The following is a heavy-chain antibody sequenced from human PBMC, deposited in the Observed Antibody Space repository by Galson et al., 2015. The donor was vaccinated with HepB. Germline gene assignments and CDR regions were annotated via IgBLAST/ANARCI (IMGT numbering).Heavy chain of an antibody. CDR3: ARVTDGVTIFGVARGYYFDY. J-gene: IGHJ4*02. Sequence: SVKVSCKASGYTFTSYGISWVRQAPGQGLEWMGWISAYNGNTNYAQKLQGRVTMTTDTSTSTAYMELRSLRSDDTAVYYCARVTDGVTIFGVARGYYFDYWGQGTLVTVSS. V-gene: IGHV1-18*01. CDR1: GYTFTSYG. CDR2: ISAYNGNT. D-gene: IGHD3-3*01.